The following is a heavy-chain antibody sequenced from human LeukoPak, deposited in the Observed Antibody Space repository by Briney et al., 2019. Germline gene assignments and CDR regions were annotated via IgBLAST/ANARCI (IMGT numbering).Heavy chain of an antibody. J-gene: IGHJ4*02. CDR1: GYTFTGYY. V-gene: IGHV1-46*01. Sequence: ASVKVSCKASGYTFTGYYMHWVRQAPGQGLEWMGWINPSGGSTSYAQKFQGRVTMTRDTSTSTVYMELSSLRSEDTAVYYCARAQFLPAVGFDYWGQGTLVTVSS. CDR2: INPSGGST. CDR3: ARAQFLPAVGFDY. D-gene: IGHD1-26*01.